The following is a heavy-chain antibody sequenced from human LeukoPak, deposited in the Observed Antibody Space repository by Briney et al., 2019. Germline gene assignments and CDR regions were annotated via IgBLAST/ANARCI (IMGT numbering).Heavy chain of an antibody. V-gene: IGHV4-61*02. J-gene: IGHJ6*03. D-gene: IGHD2-2*01. CDR2: IYTSGST. CDR1: GGSISSGSYY. Sequence: SETLSLTCTVSGGSISSGSYYWSWIRQPAGKGLEWIGRIYTSGSTNYNPSLKSRVTISVDTSKNQFPLKLSSVTAADTAVYYCARDKTSYYYYYYYMDVWGKGTTVTVSS. CDR3: ARDKTSYYYYYYYMDV.